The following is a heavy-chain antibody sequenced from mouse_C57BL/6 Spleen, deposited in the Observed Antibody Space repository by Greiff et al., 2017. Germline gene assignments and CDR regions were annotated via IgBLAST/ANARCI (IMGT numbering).Heavy chain of an antibody. D-gene: IGHD4-1*01. CDR1: GYTFTSYD. V-gene: IGHV1-85*01. CDR2: IYPRDGST. J-gene: IGHJ2*01. Sequence: VKVVESGPELVKPGASVKLSCKASGYTFTSYDINWVKQRPGQGLEWIGWIYPRDGSTKYNEKFKGKATLTVDTSSSTAYMELHSLTSEDSAVYFCARLGLDYWGQGTTLTVSS. CDR3: ARLGLDY.